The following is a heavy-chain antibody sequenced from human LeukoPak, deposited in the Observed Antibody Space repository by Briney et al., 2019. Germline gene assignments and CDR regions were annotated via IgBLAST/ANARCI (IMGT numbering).Heavy chain of an antibody. CDR1: GFTVSSKY. CDR2: IYSGGST. D-gene: IGHD3-22*01. V-gene: IGHV3-53*01. J-gene: IGHJ4*02. Sequence: PGGSLRLSCAASGFTVSSKYMSWVRQAPGEGLEWVSVIYSGGSTYYADSVKGRFTISRDNSKNTLYLQMNSLRAEDTAVYYCARATYYYDSSGYHYAWYYFDYWGQGTLVTVSS. CDR3: ARATYYYDSSGYHYAWYYFDY.